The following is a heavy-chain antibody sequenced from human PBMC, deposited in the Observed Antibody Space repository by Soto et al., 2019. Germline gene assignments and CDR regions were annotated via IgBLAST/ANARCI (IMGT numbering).Heavy chain of an antibody. CDR3: AREGDASSWSSAEYFQH. J-gene: IGHJ1*01. CDR2: ISAYNGNT. V-gene: IGHV1-18*01. Sequence: GASVKVSCKASGYTFTSYGIHWVRQAPGQGLEWMGWISAYNGNTNYAQKLQGRVTMTTDTSTSTAYMELRSLRSDDTAVYYCAREGDASSWSSAEYFQHWGQGTLVTVSS. CDR1: GYTFTSYG. D-gene: IGHD6-13*01.